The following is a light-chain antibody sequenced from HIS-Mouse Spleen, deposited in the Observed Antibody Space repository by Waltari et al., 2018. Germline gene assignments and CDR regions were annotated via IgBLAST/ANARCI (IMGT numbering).Light chain of an antibody. CDR1: SLRSLY. CDR2: GKN. V-gene: IGLV3-19*01. J-gene: IGLJ3*02. CDR3: NSRDSSGNHLV. Sequence: SSELTQDPAVSVALGQTVRITCQGDSLRSLYASWYQQKPGQAPVLVIYGKNKRPSGIPDRFSGSSSGNTASLTITGAQAEDEADYYCNSRDSSGNHLVFGGGTKLTVL.